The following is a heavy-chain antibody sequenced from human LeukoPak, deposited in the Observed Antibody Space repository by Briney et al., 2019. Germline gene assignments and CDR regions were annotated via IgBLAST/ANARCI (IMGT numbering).Heavy chain of an antibody. CDR3: ARDLLLYSSSWYYFDY. Sequence: QPGRSLRLSCAASGFTFDDYAMHWVRQAPGKGLEWVAVISYDGSNKYYADSVKGRFTISRDNSKNTLYLQMNSLRAEDTAVYYCARDLLLYSSSWYYFDYWGQGTLVTVSS. CDR1: GFTFDDYA. V-gene: IGHV3-30-3*01. CDR2: ISYDGSNK. J-gene: IGHJ4*02. D-gene: IGHD6-13*01.